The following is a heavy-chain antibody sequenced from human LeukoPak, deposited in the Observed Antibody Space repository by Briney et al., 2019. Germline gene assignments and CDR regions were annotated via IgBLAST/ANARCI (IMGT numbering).Heavy chain of an antibody. J-gene: IGHJ6*02. CDR3: ARDSRYSSSWLHYYYGMDV. CDR1: GFTFSSYS. Sequence: GGSLRLSCSASGFTFSSYSMNWVRQAPGKGLEWVSSISSSSSYIYYADPVKGRFTISRDNAKNSLYLQMNSLRAEDTAVYYCARDSRYSSSWLHYYYGMDVWGQGTTVTVSS. V-gene: IGHV3-21*01. D-gene: IGHD6-13*01. CDR2: ISSSSSYI.